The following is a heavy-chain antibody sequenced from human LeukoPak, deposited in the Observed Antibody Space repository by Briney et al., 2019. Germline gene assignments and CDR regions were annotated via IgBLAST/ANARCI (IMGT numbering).Heavy chain of an antibody. CDR1: GGSFSGYY. CDR3: ASGLKYYYGSGSYF. Sequence: KPSETLSLTCAVYGGSFSGYYWSWIRQPPGKGLEWIGEINHSGSTNYNPSLKSRVTISVDTSKNQFSLKLSSVTAADTAVYYCASGLKYYYGSGSYFWGQGTLVTASS. V-gene: IGHV4-34*01. D-gene: IGHD3-10*01. CDR2: INHSGST. J-gene: IGHJ4*02.